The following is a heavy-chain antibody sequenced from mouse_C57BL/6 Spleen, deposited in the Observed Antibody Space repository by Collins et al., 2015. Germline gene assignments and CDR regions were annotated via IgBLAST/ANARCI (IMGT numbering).Heavy chain of an antibody. Sequence: QVQLQQSGAELARPGASVKLSCKASGYTFTSYWMQWVKQRPGQGLEWIGAIYPGDGDTRYTQKFKGKATLTADKSSSTAYMQLSSLASEDSAVYYCAIYYYGSSFAYWGQGTLVTVSA. D-gene: IGHD1-1*01. CDR3: AIYYYGSSFAY. V-gene: IGHV1-87*01. CDR1: GYTFTSYW. J-gene: IGHJ3*01. CDR2: IYPGDGDT.